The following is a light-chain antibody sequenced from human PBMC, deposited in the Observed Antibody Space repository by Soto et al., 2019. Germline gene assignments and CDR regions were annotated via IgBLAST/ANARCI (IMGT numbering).Light chain of an antibody. Sequence: QSVLTQPPSVSGAPGQRVTISCTGSSSNIGAGYDIHWYQQLPGRAPKLLIYGTTNRPSGVPDRFSGSKSGTSASLAITGLQADDEADYYCQSYDSSLRGRVFGGGTKLTVL. CDR1: SSNIGAGYD. J-gene: IGLJ2*01. V-gene: IGLV1-40*01. CDR2: GTT. CDR3: QSYDSSLRGRV.